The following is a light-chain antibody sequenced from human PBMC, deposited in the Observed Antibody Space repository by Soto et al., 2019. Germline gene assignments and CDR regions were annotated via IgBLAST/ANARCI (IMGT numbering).Light chain of an antibody. CDR1: QGISSY. V-gene: IGKV1-9*01. CDR2: AAS. CDR3: QQYGTSYT. J-gene: IGKJ2*01. Sequence: DIQLTQSPSFLSASVGDRVTITCRASQGISSYLAWYQQKPGKAPKLLIYAASTLQSGVPSRFSGSGSGTEFTLTISRLEPEDFAVYYCQQYGTSYTFGQGTKLEIK.